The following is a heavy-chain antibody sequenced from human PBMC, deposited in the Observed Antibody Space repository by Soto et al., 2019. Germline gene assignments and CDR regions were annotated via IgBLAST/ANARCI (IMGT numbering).Heavy chain of an antibody. Sequence: GESLKISCKGSGYRFTSYWIGWVGQMPGKGPEWMGFFYPGDSVTRYSPSFQGKVTISADKSISTAYLQWSSLKASDTALYYCARHLRYCSSTSCQSDYYNRDVWAKGPRSPSP. CDR3: ARHLRYCSSTSCQSDYYNRDV. V-gene: IGHV5-51*01. CDR1: GYRFTSYW. CDR2: FYPGDSVT. J-gene: IGHJ6*03. D-gene: IGHD2-2*01.